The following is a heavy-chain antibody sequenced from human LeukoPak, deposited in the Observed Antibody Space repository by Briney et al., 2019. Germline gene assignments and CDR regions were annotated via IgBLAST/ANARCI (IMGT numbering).Heavy chain of an antibody. CDR2: IYYSGST. V-gene: IGHV4-59*01. J-gene: IGHJ4*02. D-gene: IGHD6-13*01. Sequence: PSETLSPTCTVSGGSISSYYWSWIRQPPGKGLEWIGYIYYSGSTNYNPSLKSRVTISVDTSKNQFSQKLSSATAADTAVYYCASFIAAAGPFDYWGQGTLVTVSS. CDR3: ASFIAAAGPFDY. CDR1: GGSISSYY.